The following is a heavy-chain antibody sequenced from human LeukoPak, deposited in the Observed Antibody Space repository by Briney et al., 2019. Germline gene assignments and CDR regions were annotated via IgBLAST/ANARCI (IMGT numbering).Heavy chain of an antibody. CDR2: ISDRGST. CDR3: ARDRPATENWYLDL. CDR1: GDSIRSFY. D-gene: IGHD1-26*01. V-gene: IGHV4-59*01. J-gene: IGHJ2*01. Sequence: SETLSLTCTVSGDSIRSFYWSWIRQPPGKGLEWIAYISDRGSTNYNPSLKSRVTISVDTSKNQFSLKLSSVTAADTAVYYCARDRPATENWYLDLWGRGTLVTVSS.